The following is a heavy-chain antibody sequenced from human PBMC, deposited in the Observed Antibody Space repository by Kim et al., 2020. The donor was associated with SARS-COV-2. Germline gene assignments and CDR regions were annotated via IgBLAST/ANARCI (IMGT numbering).Heavy chain of an antibody. D-gene: IGHD1-26*01. CDR1: GYTFTDYY. Sequence: ASVKVSCKASGYTFTDYYIHWVRQAPGQGLEWMGRIHHNSGDTDYAQKFRDRVTMTRDTSVTTTYMEMSTLRSDDTAVFYCARGQRDGSSYCELWGQGTLVTVSS. J-gene: IGHJ4*02. CDR2: IHHNSGDT. V-gene: IGHV1-2*06. CDR3: ARGQRDGSSYCEL.